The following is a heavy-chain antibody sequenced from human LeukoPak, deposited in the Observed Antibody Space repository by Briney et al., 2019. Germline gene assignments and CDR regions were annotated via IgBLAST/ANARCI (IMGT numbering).Heavy chain of an antibody. CDR3: AKWGRIREYGSGTSQGYYYYMDV. V-gene: IGHV3-30*18. CDR1: GLPFMKYA. CDR2: ISFDGINL. J-gene: IGHJ6*03. Sequence: GGSLRLSCAASGLPFMKYAMHWVRQAPGKGLEWVAVISFDGINLDYADSVKGRFTISRDNSKNTLYLQMNSLRAEDTAVYYCAKWGRIREYGSGTSQGYYYYMDVWGKGTTVTVSS. D-gene: IGHD3-10*01.